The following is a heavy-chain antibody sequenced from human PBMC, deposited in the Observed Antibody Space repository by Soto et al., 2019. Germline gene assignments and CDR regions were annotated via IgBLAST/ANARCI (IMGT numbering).Heavy chain of an antibody. J-gene: IGHJ6*02. CDR1: GGSISSGGYS. D-gene: IGHD3-3*01. CDR2: IYHSGST. Sequence: SETLSLTCAVSGGSISSGGYSWSWIRQPPGKGLEWIGYIYHSGSTYYNPSLKSRVTISVDRSKNQFSLKLSSVTAADTAVYYCARMEDVAPYYYGMDVWGQGTTVTVSS. V-gene: IGHV4-30-2*01. CDR3: ARMEDVAPYYYGMDV.